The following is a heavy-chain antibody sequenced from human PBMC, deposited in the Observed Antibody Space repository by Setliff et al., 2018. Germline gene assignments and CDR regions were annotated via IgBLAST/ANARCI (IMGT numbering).Heavy chain of an antibody. CDR2: IHGEGINT. V-gene: IGHV3-23*01. CDR3: ARDLKFFGVGPLHIDY. J-gene: IGHJ4*02. Sequence: GESLKISCAASGFTFSTYVMTWVRQAPGKGLEWVSSIHGEGINTYYADSVKGRFTISRDNSKNTLYLQMNSLRAEDTAVYYCARDLKFFGVGPLHIDYWGQGTLVTVSS. CDR1: GFTFSTYV. D-gene: IGHD3-3*01.